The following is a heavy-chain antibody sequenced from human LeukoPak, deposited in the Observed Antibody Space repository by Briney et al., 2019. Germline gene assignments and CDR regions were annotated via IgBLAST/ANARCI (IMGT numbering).Heavy chain of an antibody. J-gene: IGHJ6*03. CDR3: TTAPWIVVVPAAMLDYYYYMDV. D-gene: IGHD2-2*01. V-gene: IGHV3-15*01. CDR2: IKTKTDGGTT. CDR1: GFTFINAW. Sequence: GGSLRLSCVAPGFTFINAWMTWVRQTPGKGLEWVGRIKTKTDGGTTDYAALVKGRFTISRDDPKNTLYLQMNSLKTEDTAVYYCTTAPWIVVVPAAMLDYYYYMDVWGKGTTVTVSS.